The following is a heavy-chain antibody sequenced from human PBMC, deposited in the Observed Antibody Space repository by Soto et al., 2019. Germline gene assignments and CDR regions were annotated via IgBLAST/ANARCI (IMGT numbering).Heavy chain of an antibody. CDR1: GGTFSTYP. Sequence: QVQLVQSGAEVQKPGSSVTVSCKASGGTFSTYPINWVRQAPGQGLEYMGGIIPKFGTTNYAQKFRGTVTITADESTSADYMEPNNLRSEDTAVDCCTREASNSTGWYTRFNAWGQGALVSVSS. J-gene: IGHJ5*02. D-gene: IGHD6-19*01. CDR3: TREASNSTGWYTRFNA. CDR2: IIPKFGTT. V-gene: IGHV1-69*01.